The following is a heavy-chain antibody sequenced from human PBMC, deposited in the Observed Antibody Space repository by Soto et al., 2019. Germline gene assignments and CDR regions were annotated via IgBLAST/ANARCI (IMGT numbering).Heavy chain of an antibody. J-gene: IGHJ6*02. CDR2: ISYDGVTI. D-gene: IGHD1-1*01. Sequence: QVQVVESGGGVVQPGRSLRLSCAASGFTFRSYAMHWVRQAPGTGLEWVAVISYDGVTIYHSDSVKGRFTISRDNSKDTLYLPMASLRAADTAVYYCARGHTTNWYYYYFGMDVWGQGTTVTVSS. CDR1: GFTFRSYA. CDR3: ARGHTTNWYYYYFGMDV. V-gene: IGHV3-30*03.